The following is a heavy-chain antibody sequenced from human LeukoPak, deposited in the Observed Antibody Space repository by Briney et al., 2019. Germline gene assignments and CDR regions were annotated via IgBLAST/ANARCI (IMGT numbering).Heavy chain of an antibody. CDR3: ALGVVYMGPYYYDMDV. CDR2: IIPIFGTA. D-gene: IGHD3-3*01. J-gene: IGHJ6*02. Sequence: GASVKVSCKASGYTFTGYYMHWVRQAPGQGLEWMGGIIPIFGTANYAQKFQGRVTITADESTSTAYMELSSLRSEDTAVYYCALGVVYMGPYYYDMDVWGQGTTVTVSS. CDR1: GYTFTGYY. V-gene: IGHV1-69*13.